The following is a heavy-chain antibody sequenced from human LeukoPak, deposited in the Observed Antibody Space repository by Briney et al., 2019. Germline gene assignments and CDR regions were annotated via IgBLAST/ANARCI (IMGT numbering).Heavy chain of an antibody. CDR1: GFTFSHYG. V-gene: IGHV3-30*04. Sequence: PGRSLRLSCEASGFTFSHYGIHWGRQTPGKGLGWVAAISSDGVEKHYADSVKGRFTTSRDNSKSTLDLQMNSLRAEDTALYYCAREGHYDILTGYSPVEYYFYYMDVWGEGTTVTVSS. J-gene: IGHJ6*03. CDR2: ISSDGVEK. CDR3: AREGHYDILTGYSPVEYYFYYMDV. D-gene: IGHD3-9*01.